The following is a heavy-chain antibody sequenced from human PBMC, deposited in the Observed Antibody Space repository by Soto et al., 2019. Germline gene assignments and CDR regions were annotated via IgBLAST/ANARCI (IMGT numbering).Heavy chain of an antibody. J-gene: IGHJ4*02. D-gene: IGHD3-9*01. Sequence: EVQLVESGGGLVQPGGSLRLSCAASGFTVSSNYMSWVRQAPGKGLEWVSVIYSGGSTYYADSVKGRFTISRDNSKNTLYLQMNSLRAEDTAVYYCASSPYFDWLFFDYWGQGTLVTVSS. CDR1: GFTVSSNY. CDR3: ASSPYFDWLFFDY. V-gene: IGHV3-66*01. CDR2: IYSGGST.